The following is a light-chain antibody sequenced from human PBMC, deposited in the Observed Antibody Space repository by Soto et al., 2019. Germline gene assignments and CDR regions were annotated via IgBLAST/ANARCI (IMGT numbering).Light chain of an antibody. CDR1: SVDVGAYDF. CDR2: VGS. V-gene: IGLV2-23*01. Sequence: QSALTQPHSVSGSPGQSVTISCTGTSVDVGAYDFVSWYQQHPGKAPKLLIYVGSKRPSGVSNRFSGSKSDNTASLTISGLQAEDEADYYCCSYAGSNTFVFGPGTQLTVL. J-gene: IGLJ1*01. CDR3: CSYAGSNTFV.